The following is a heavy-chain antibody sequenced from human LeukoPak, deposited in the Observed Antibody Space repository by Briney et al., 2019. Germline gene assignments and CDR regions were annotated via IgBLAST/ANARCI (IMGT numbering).Heavy chain of an antibody. V-gene: IGHV1-8*02. D-gene: IGHD3-10*01. J-gene: IGHJ4*02. CDR3: ARGGGFSFGAQSYYQLSL. Sequence: GASVKVSCKASGYTFTSYYIHWVRQDPGRGLDYLGWMNPNSGKTGYTQKFQGRFSMTRDTSISTAYLELNSLTSEDTAVYYCARGGGFSFGAQSYYQLSLWGQGTLVTVSS. CDR2: MNPNSGKT. CDR1: GYTFTSYY.